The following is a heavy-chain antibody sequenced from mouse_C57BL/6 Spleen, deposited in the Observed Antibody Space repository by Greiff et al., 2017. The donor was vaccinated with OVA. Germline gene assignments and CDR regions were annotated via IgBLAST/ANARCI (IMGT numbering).Heavy chain of an antibody. CDR2: IHPNSGST. D-gene: IGHD1-1*01. V-gene: IGHV1-64*01. CDR3: ARKFITTVAYYAMDY. J-gene: IGHJ4*01. CDR1: GYTFTSYW. Sequence: QVQLQQPGAELVKPGASVKLSCKASGYTFTSYWMHWVKQRPGQGLEWIGMIHPNSGSTNYNEKFKSKATLTVDKSSSTAYMQLSSLTSEDSAVYYGARKFITTVAYYAMDYWGQGTSVTVSS.